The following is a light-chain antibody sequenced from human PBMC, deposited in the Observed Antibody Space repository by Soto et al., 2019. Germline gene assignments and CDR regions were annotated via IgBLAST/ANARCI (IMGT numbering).Light chain of an antibody. CDR2: YDS. V-gene: IGLV3-21*04. CDR1: NIGSKS. Sequence: SYELTQPPSVSVAPGETARITCGGNNIGSKSVHWYQQKPGQAPVLVIYYDSDRPSGIPERFSGSNSGNTATLTISRVEAGHEADYYCQVWDSSSDHPGVVFGGGTQLTVL. CDR3: QVWDSSSDHPGVV. J-gene: IGLJ2*01.